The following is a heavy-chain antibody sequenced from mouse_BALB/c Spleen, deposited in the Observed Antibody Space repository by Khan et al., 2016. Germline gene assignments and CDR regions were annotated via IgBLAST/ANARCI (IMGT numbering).Heavy chain of an antibody. CDR2: ISSGGST. D-gene: IGHD2-1*01. J-gene: IGHJ2*01. V-gene: IGHV5-6-5*01. CDR3: ARGGNYYFDY. CDR1: GFTFSSYA. Sequence: GELVESGGGLVKPGGSLKLSCAASGFTFSSYAMSWVRQTPEKRLEWVASISSGGSTYYPDSVKGRFTISRDNARYILYLQMSSLRSEDTAMYYCARGGNYYFDYWGQGTTLTVSS.